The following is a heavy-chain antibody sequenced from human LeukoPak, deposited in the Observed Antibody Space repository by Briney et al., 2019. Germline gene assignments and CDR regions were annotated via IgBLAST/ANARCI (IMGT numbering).Heavy chain of an antibody. J-gene: IGHJ3*02. CDR3: ARVTVSGRPIRDAFDM. Sequence: GGPLILSCAASGFTFTNNAMNWVRQAPGKGLDWVSGISGSGSNTFYSDSAKGRFTISRDNSKNTVYLQMNSLRAKDTAVYYCARVTVSGRPIRDAFDMWGQGTMVTVSS. D-gene: IGHD5-12*01. CDR2: ISGSGSNT. V-gene: IGHV3-23*01. CDR1: GFTFTNNA.